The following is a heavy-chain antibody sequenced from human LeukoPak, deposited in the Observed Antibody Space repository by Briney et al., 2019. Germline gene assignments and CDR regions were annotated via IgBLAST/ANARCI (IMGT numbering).Heavy chain of an antibody. CDR1: GFTFSSYA. CDR2: ISGSGSST. D-gene: IGHD6-19*01. V-gene: IGHV3-23*01. Sequence: GGSLRLSCAASGFTFSSYAISWVRQAPRKGLEGGSAISGSGSSTYYADSVKGRFTISRDKSKNTLYLQMNSLRAEDTAVYYCAKDLGYSSGWSDNFDYWGQGTLVTVSS. CDR3: AKDLGYSSGWSDNFDY. J-gene: IGHJ4*02.